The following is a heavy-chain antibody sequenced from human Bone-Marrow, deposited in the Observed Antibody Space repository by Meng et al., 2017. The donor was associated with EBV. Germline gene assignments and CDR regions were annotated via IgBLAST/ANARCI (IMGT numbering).Heavy chain of an antibody. CDR3: ARDRVASSDILTGHLLLEY. CDR1: GGTFRNYG. D-gene: IGHD3-9*01. V-gene: IGHV1-69*01. Sequence: RRVESGAGVNKPGSSAKVSCTSSGGTFRNYGISWVRQAPGQGLEWMGVIIPSFGTTHFAQKFQGRVTITADESTSTAYMELSSLRSEDTALYYCARDRVASSDILTGHLLLEYWGQGTLVTVSS. J-gene: IGHJ4*02. CDR2: IIPSFGTT.